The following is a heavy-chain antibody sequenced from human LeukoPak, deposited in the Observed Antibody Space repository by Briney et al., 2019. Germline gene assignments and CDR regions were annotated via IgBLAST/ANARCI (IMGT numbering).Heavy chain of an antibody. V-gene: IGHV4-39*07. CDR3: AITVGPTKYYYYYMDV. D-gene: IGHD1-20*01. CDR2: FYYTGIT. Sequence: PSETLSLTCSVSGGSISGRSYYWGWIRQPPGKGLEWIGSFYYTGITYFNPSLKGRVTVSVDTSRKHFSLKLTSVTAADTAVYYCAITVGPTKYYYYYMDVWGKGTTVTVSS. CDR1: GGSISGRSYY. J-gene: IGHJ6*03.